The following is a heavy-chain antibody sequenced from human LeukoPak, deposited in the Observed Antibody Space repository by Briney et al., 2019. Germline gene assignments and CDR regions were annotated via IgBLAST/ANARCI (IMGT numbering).Heavy chain of an antibody. CDR2: FDPEDGEA. CDR3: ASVFDGLRECSTTSCYLDY. CDR1: GYTLIELS. J-gene: IGHJ4*02. D-gene: IGHD2-2*01. V-gene: IGHV1-24*01. Sequence: GASVKVSCKVSGYTLIELSMHWVRQAPGRGPEWMGIFDPEDGEAIYSQKFQGRVSMTEDTSTETAYMELSSLTSEDTAVYFCASVFDGLRECSTTSCYLDYWGQGTLVTVSS.